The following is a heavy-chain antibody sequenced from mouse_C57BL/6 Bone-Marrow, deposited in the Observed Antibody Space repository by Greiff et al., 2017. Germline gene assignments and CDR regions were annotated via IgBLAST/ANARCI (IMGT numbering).Heavy chain of an antibody. CDR2: ISSGGDYI. CDR3: TRDDGNYGPFAY. V-gene: IGHV5-9-1*02. J-gene: IGHJ3*01. CDR1: GFTFSSYA. D-gene: IGHD2-3*01. Sequence: DVKLVESGAGLVKPGGSLKLSCAASGFTFSSYAMSWVRQTPEKRLEWVAYISSGGDYIYYADTVKGRFTISRDNARKTLYLQMSSLKSEDTAMXYCTRDDGNYGPFAYWGQGTLVTVSA.